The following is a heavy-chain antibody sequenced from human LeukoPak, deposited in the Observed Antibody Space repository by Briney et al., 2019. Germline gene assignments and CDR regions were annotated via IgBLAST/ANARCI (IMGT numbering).Heavy chain of an antibody. CDR2: IIPIFGTA. D-gene: IGHD3-22*01. CDR3: ATVRRYYFDSSGYYSPRLPFDY. V-gene: IGHV1-69*05. CDR1: GGTFSSYA. Sequence: GASVKVSCKASGGTFSSYAISWVRQAPGQGLEWMGGIIPIFGTANYAQKFQGRVTITTDESTSTAYMELSSLRSEDTAVLYCATVRRYYFDSSGYYSPRLPFDYWGQGTLVTVSS. J-gene: IGHJ4*02.